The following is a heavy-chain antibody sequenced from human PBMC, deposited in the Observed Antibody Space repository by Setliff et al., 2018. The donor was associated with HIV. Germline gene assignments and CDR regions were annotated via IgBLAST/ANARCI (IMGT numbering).Heavy chain of an antibody. CDR2: INHSGRT. D-gene: IGHD2-8*02. CDR1: GGSFSDIY. V-gene: IGHV4-34*01. CDR3: ARASSTYWYSIFRNYYYHMDV. Sequence: SETLSLTCAVYGGSFSDIYWSWIRQSPGKGLEWIGEINHSGRTKYSPSLRSRVSISVDTSKTQFSLKLSSVTAADTAVYYCARASSTYWYSIFRNYYYHMDVWGKGTTVTVSS. J-gene: IGHJ6*03.